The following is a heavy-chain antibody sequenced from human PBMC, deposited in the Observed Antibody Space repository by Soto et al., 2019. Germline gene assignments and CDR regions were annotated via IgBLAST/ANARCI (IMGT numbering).Heavy chain of an antibody. CDR3: ARAIAVAGDFDY. D-gene: IGHD6-19*01. Sequence: SETLSLTCTVSGGSISSYYWSWIRQPPGKGLEWIGYIYYSGSTNYNPSLKSRVTISVDTSKNQFSLKLSSVTAADTAVYYCARAIAVAGDFDYWGQGTLVTVSS. V-gene: IGHV4-59*08. CDR1: GGSISSYY. CDR2: IYYSGST. J-gene: IGHJ4*02.